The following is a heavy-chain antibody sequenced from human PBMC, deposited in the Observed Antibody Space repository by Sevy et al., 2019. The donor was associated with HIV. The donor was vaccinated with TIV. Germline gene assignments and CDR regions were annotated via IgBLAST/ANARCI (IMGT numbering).Heavy chain of an antibody. J-gene: IGHJ2*01. V-gene: IGHV4-59*01. D-gene: IGHD6-13*01. CDR1: GGSISSYY. CDR3: ARGYGSSSWYWYFDL. Sequence: SETLSLTCTVSGGSISSYYWSWIRQPPGKGLEWIGYIYYSGSTNYNPSLKSRVTISVDTSKNQFSLKLSSVTAADTALYYCARGYGSSSWYWYFDLWGRGTLVTVSS. CDR2: IYYSGST.